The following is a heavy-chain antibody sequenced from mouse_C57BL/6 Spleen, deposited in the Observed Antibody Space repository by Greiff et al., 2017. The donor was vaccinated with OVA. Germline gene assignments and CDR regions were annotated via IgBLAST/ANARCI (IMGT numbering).Heavy chain of an antibody. D-gene: IGHD4-1*01. CDR3: ARYWDYFDY. J-gene: IGHJ2*01. Sequence: EVQRVESGPVLVKPGASVKMSCKASGYTFTDYYMNWVKQSHGKSLEWIGVINPYNGGTSYNQKFKGKATLTVDKSSSTAYMELNSLTSEDSAVYYCARYWDYFDYWGQGTTLTVSS. V-gene: IGHV1-19*01. CDR2: INPYNGGT. CDR1: GYTFTDYY.